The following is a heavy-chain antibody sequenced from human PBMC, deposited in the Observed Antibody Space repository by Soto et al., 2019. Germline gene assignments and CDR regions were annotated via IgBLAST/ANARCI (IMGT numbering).Heavy chain of an antibody. Sequence: EVQLVESGGGLVQPGRSLRLSCAASGFTFDDYAMHWVRQAPGKGLEWVSGISWNSGSIGYADSVKGRFTISRDNAKNSLYLQMNSLRAEDTALYYCAKDVTGSGPGGYWGQGTLVTASS. CDR3: AKDVTGSGPGGY. D-gene: IGHD1-1*01. CDR2: ISWNSGSI. CDR1: GFTFDDYA. V-gene: IGHV3-9*01. J-gene: IGHJ4*02.